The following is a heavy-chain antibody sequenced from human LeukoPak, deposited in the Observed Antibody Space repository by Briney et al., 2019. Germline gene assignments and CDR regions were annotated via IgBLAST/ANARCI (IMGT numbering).Heavy chain of an antibody. V-gene: IGHV3-23*01. CDR2: SGGSGGRT. J-gene: IGHJ4*02. CDR1: GFTFPRHA. Sequence: GGSLRLSCAASGFTFPRHAMSWVRQAPGKGLEWVASSGGSGGRTHYADSVKGRFTISRDNSQNTVYLHMNSLRADDTAVYYWAKGHFDTSGYYSRFDKWGQGTLVTVPS. CDR3: AKGHFDTSGYYSRFDK. D-gene: IGHD3-22*01.